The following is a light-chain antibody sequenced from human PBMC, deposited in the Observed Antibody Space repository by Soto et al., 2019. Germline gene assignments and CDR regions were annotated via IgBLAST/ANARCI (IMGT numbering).Light chain of an antibody. CDR3: QQYGSSMFT. CDR1: QSFSSSY. V-gene: IGKV3-20*01. J-gene: IGKJ2*01. CDR2: GAS. Sequence: IVLTQSPGTLSLSPGERATLSCRASQSFSSSYLAWYQQKPGQAPRLLIYGASSRATGIPDRFSGSGSGTDFTLTISRLEPEDCAVYYCQQYGSSMFTFGLGTNLEIK.